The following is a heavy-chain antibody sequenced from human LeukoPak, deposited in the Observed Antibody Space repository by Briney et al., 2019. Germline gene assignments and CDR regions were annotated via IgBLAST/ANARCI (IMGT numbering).Heavy chain of an antibody. J-gene: IGHJ4*02. CDR1: GGSFSGYY. CDR3: ARGALTVVPDY. D-gene: IGHD4-23*01. V-gene: IGHV4-34*01. Sequence: PSETLSPTCAVYGGSFSGYYWSWLRQPPGKGLEWIGEINHSGSTNYNPSLKSRVTISVDTSKNQFSLKLSSVTAADTAVYYCARGALTVVPDYWGQGTLVTVSS. CDR2: INHSGST.